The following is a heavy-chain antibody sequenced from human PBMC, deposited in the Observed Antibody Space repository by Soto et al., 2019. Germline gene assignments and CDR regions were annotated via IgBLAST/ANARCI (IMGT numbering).Heavy chain of an antibody. D-gene: IGHD2-15*01. CDR2: IWYDGSNK. CDR1: GFTFSSYG. V-gene: IGHV3-33*01. J-gene: IGHJ3*02. Sequence: QVQLVESGGGVVQPGRSLRLSCAASGFTFSSYGMHWVRQAPGKGLEWVAVIWYDGSNKYYADSVKGRFTISRDNSKNTLYLQMNSLRAEDTAVYYCARSGGGYCSGGSCYSTAFDIWGQGTMVTVSS. CDR3: ARSGGGYCSGGSCYSTAFDI.